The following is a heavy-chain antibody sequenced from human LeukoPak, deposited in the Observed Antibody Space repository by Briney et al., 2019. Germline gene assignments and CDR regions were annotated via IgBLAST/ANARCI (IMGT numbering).Heavy chain of an antibody. D-gene: IGHD3-10*01. CDR2: IIPIFGTA. V-gene: IGHV1-69*13. J-gene: IGHJ4*02. CDR1: GGTFSSYA. Sequence: GASVKVSCKASGGTFSSYAISWVRQAPGQGLEWMGGIIPIFGTANYAQKFQGRVTITADESTSTAYMELSSLRFEDTAVYYCATSQADYRGSGSYYSYDYWGLGTLVTVPS. CDR3: ATSQADYRGSGSYYSYDY.